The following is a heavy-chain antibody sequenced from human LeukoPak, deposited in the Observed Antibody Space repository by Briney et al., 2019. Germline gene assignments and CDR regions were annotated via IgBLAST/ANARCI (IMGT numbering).Heavy chain of an antibody. CDR2: IWYDGSNK. CDR1: GFTFSSYG. CDR3: ARDGALSSGYPIDI. J-gene: IGHJ3*02. D-gene: IGHD3-22*01. Sequence: GRSLRLSCAASGFTFSSYGMHWVRQAPGKGLEWVAVIWYDGSNKYYADSVKGRFTISRDNSKNTLYLQMNSLRAEDTAVYYCARDGALSSGYPIDIWGQGTMVTVSS. V-gene: IGHV3-33*01.